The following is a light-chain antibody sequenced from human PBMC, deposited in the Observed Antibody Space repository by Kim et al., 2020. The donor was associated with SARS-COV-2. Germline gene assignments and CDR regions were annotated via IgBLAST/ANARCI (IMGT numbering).Light chain of an antibody. Sequence: SASVGDRVTITCRASQDIKNYLAWYQQKPGRAPKLLIYAASTLQSGVPSRFSGSGSGTDFTLPISALQPEDFGDYHCQQFNSPYTFGQGTKVDIK. CDR2: AAS. V-gene: IGKV1-9*01. CDR1: QDIKNY. J-gene: IGKJ2*01. CDR3: QQFNSPYT.